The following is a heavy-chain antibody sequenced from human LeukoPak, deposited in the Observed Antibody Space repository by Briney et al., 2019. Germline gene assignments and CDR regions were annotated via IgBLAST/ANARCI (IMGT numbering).Heavy chain of an antibody. CDR3: ARHKSQRLIRYEGFDGFDY. CDR2: ISSSSSTI. D-gene: IGHD6-25*01. J-gene: IGHJ4*02. V-gene: IGHV3-48*02. CDR1: GFTFSSYS. Sequence: GGSLRLSCAASGFTFSSYSMNWVRQAPGKGLEWVSYISSSSSTIYYADSVKGRFTISRDNAKNSLYLQMNSLRDEDTAVYYCARHKSQRLIRYEGFDGFDYWGQGTLVTVSS.